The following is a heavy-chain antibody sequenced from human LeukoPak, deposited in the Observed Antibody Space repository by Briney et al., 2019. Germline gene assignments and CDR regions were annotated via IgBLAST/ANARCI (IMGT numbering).Heavy chain of an antibody. CDR2: ISYDGSNK. CDR3: AKDDSSGYFNWFDP. J-gene: IGHJ5*02. Sequence: GRSLRLSCAASGFTFSSYGMHWVRQAPGKGLEWVAVISYDGSNKYYADSVKGRFTISRDNSKNTLYLQMNSLRAEDTAVYYCAKDDSSGYFNWFDPWGQGTLVTVSS. D-gene: IGHD3-22*01. V-gene: IGHV3-30*18. CDR1: GFTFSSYG.